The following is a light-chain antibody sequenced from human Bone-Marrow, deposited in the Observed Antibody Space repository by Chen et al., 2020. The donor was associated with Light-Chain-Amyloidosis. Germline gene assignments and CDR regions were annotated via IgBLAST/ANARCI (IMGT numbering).Light chain of an antibody. CDR2: DDS. V-gene: IGLV3-21*02. Sequence: SYVLTQPSSVSVAPGQTATLACGGNNIGSTSVHWYQQTPGQAPLLVVYDDSDLPSGIPERLSGSNSGNTATLTISRVEAGDEADYYCQVWDRSSDRPVFGGGTKLTVL. J-gene: IGLJ3*02. CDR1: NIGSTS. CDR3: QVWDRSSDRPV.